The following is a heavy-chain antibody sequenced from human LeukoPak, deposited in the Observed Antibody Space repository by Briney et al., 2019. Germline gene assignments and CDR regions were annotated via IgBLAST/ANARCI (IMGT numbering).Heavy chain of an antibody. J-gene: IGHJ4*02. CDR1: GGSISSSSYY. D-gene: IGHD2-2*02. V-gene: IGHV4-61*02. CDR3: ARDYCSSTSCYTDY. CDR2: IYTSGST. Sequence: PSETLSLTCTVSGGSISSSSYYWSWIRQPAGKGLEWIGRIYTSGSTNYNPSLKSRVTMSVDTSKNQFSLKLSSVTAADTAVYYCARDYCSSTSCYTDYWGQGTLVTVSS.